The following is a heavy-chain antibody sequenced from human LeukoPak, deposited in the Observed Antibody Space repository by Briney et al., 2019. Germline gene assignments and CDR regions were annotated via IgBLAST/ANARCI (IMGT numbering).Heavy chain of an antibody. D-gene: IGHD6-13*01. Sequence: LETLSLTCTVSGDSISSYYWSWIRQPPGKGLEWIGYIYYSGRTNYNPSLKSRVTISVDTSKKQFSLKLSSVTAADTAVYYCARGGYGSTMDVWGHGTTVTVSS. CDR2: IYYSGRT. V-gene: IGHV4-59*01. J-gene: IGHJ6*02. CDR1: GDSISSYY. CDR3: ARGGYGSTMDV.